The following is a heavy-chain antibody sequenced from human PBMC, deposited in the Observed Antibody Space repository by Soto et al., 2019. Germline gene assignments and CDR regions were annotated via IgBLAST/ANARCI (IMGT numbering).Heavy chain of an antibody. CDR3: TSQYCGGDCSRVDP. V-gene: IGHV3-73*02. Sequence: EVQLVESGGGLVQPGGSLKLSCAASGFTLSGSRIHWVRQASGKGLEWVGRIRSKADSYATAYAASVKGRFTISRDDSKNTAYLQRNSLKTEDTAVYYCTSQYCGGDCSRVDPWGQGTLVTVSS. CDR2: IRSKADSYAT. D-gene: IGHD2-21*02. J-gene: IGHJ5*02. CDR1: GFTLSGSR.